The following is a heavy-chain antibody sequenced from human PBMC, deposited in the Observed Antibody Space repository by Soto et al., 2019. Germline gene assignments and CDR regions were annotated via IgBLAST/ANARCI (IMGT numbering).Heavy chain of an antibody. D-gene: IGHD2-15*01. J-gene: IGHJ4*02. CDR2: ISSNGRNI. CDR1: GFTFSDYY. Sequence: VQLVESGGGSVKPGGSLRLSCVASGFTFSDYYMSWIRQTPGKGLEWAAYISSNGRNIYYADSVKGRFTISRDNSKNSLYLQMSSLRVEDTALYYCARLPPPSCSGGSCSPYWGQGTLVTVSS. CDR3: ARLPPPSCSGGSCSPY. V-gene: IGHV3-11*01.